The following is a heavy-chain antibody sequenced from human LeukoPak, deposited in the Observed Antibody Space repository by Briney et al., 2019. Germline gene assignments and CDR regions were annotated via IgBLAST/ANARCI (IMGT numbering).Heavy chain of an antibody. Sequence: GGSLRLSCAASGFTFSSYAMTWVRQAPGKGLEWVSGIRSSGDSTFYADSVKGRFTISRDNSKNTVYLQMSSLRAEDTAVYYCAKTDCTSSSCYTIDSWGQGTLVTVSS. CDR2: IRSSGDST. CDR1: GFTFSSYA. J-gene: IGHJ4*02. D-gene: IGHD2-2*02. CDR3: AKTDCTSSSCYTIDS. V-gene: IGHV3-23*01.